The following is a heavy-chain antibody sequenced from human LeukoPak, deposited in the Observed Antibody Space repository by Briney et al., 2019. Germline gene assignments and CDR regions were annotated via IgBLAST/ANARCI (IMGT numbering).Heavy chain of an antibody. V-gene: IGHV1-46*01. D-gene: IGHD3-22*01. CDR3: ARDYYDSSGYFRGGDISPVRKFYYYYYMDV. CDR2: INPSGGST. J-gene: IGHJ6*03. Sequence: GASVKVSCKASGYTFTSYYMHWVRQAPGQGLEWMGIINPSGGSTSYGQKFQGRVTMTRDMSTSTVYMELSSLRSEDTAVYYCARDYYDSSGYFRGGDISPVRKFYYYYYMDVWGKGTTVTVSS. CDR1: GYTFTSYY.